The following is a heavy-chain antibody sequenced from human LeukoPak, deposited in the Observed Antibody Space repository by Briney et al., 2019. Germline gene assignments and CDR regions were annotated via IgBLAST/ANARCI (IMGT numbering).Heavy chain of an antibody. CDR1: GDSIRSSSYY. J-gene: IGHJ4*02. CDR2: IDNNGIT. CDR3: ARGGGGAKAFYFDY. Sequence: SETLSLTCTVSGDSIRSSSYYWAWIRQPPGKGLEWIGEIDNNGITNYNPSLKSRVTMSVDTTRKRFSLRLTSESAADTGVYYCARGGGGAKAFYFDYWGQGSLVTVSS. D-gene: IGHD1-26*01. V-gene: IGHV4-39*01.